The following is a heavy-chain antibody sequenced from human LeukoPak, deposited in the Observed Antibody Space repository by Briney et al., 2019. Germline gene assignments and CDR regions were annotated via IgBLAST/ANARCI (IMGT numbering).Heavy chain of an antibody. CDR2: INQDGSEK. V-gene: IGHV3-7*05. J-gene: IGHJ4*02. CDR3: ARVVDAYNILIFDY. CDR1: EFTFSFYW. Sequence: PGGSLRLSCAASEFTFSFYWMTWVRQAPGKGLEWVANINQDGSEKYYVDSVKGRFTISRDNAKNSLYLQMNSLRAEDTAVYYCARVVDAYNILIFDYWGQGTLVTVSS. D-gene: IGHD5-24*01.